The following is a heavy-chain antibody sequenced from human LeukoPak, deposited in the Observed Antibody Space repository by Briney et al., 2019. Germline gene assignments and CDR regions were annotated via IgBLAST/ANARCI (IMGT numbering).Heavy chain of an antibody. CDR3: ARGSLRFFDW. V-gene: IGHV3-64D*09. Sequence: PGGSLRLSCSASGFTFSVYAMHWVRQAPGKGLEYVSGISSNGGSTYYADSVKGRFSISRDNSNNTLYLQMSSLRAEDTAVYYCARGSLRFFDWWGQGTLVTVSS. CDR1: GFTFSVYA. CDR2: ISSNGGST. J-gene: IGHJ5*01. D-gene: IGHD5/OR15-5a*01.